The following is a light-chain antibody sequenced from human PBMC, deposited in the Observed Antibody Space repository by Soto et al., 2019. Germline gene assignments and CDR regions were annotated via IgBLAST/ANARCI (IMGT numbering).Light chain of an antibody. Sequence: VLTQSPATLSLSPGERATLSCTASQAVSTYVAWYQHKPGQALRLLIYDASKRATGVPFRFRGSGSGTDFTLTVSSLEPEDFAVYYCQQRLLWPQTFGQGTKVDIK. J-gene: IGKJ1*01. CDR3: QQRLLWPQT. CDR1: QAVSTY. CDR2: DAS. V-gene: IGKV3-11*01.